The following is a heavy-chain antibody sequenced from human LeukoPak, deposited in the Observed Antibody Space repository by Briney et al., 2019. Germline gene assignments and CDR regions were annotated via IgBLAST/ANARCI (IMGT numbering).Heavy chain of an antibody. CDR3: ARDKEQWLVQHYYYYMDV. CDR2: ISSSSSYI. D-gene: IGHD6-19*01. Sequence: GGSLRLSCAASGFTFSSYSMNWVRQAPGKGLEWVSSISSSSSYIYYADSVKGRFTISRDNAKNSLYLQMNSLRAEDTAVYYCARDKEQWLVQHYYYYMDVWGKGTTVTISS. J-gene: IGHJ6*03. V-gene: IGHV3-21*01. CDR1: GFTFSSYS.